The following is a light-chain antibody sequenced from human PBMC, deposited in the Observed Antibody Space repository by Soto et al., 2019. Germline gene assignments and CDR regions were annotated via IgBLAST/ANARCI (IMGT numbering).Light chain of an antibody. J-gene: IGLJ2*01. CDR1: SSDVGGYNY. V-gene: IGLV2-14*01. CDR3: SSYTISSTVV. CDR2: EDS. Sequence: QSALTQPASVSGSPGQSITISCTGTSSDVGGYNYVCWYQQHPGKAPKLMIYEDSNRPSGVSNRFSGSKSGNTASLTISGLQAEDEDDYYGSSYTISSTVVFGGGTKLTVL.